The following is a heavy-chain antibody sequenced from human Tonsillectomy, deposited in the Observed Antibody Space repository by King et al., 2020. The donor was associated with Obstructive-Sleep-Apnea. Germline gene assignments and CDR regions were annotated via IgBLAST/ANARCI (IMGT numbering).Heavy chain of an antibody. D-gene: IGHD3-9*01. CDR3: ARDRRDILTGYYIGMDV. J-gene: IGHJ6*02. CDR2: TYYSGST. CDR1: GGSISSAGYY. V-gene: IGHV4-31*03. Sequence: VPLQESGPGLVKPSQTLSLTCTVSGGSISSAGYYWSWIRQHPGKGLEWIGYTYYSGSTYYNPSLKSRATISVDTSKKQFSLKLSSVTAADTAVYYCARDRRDILTGYYIGMDVWGQGTTVTVSS.